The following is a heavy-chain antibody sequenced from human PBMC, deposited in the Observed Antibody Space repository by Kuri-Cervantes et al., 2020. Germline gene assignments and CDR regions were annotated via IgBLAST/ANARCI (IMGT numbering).Heavy chain of an antibody. CDR2: MNPNSGNT. CDR3: ARGSQYGSGSYPTDNYYYYYMDV. V-gene: IGHV1-8*02. Sequence: ASVKVSCKASGYTFTSYAMHWVRQAPGQRLEWMGWMNPNSGNTGYAQKFQGRVTMTRNTSISTAYMELSSLRSEDTAVYYCARGSQYGSGSYPTDNYYYYYMDVWGKGTTVTVSS. J-gene: IGHJ6*03. CDR1: GYTFTSYA. D-gene: IGHD3-10*01.